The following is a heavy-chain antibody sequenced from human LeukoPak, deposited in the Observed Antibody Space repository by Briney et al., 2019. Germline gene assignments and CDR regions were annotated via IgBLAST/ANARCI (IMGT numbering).Heavy chain of an antibody. J-gene: IGHJ5*02. CDR1: GGSFSGYS. V-gene: IGHV4-34*01. D-gene: IGHD2-8*02. CDR2: INHSGGT. Sequence: SENLSLTCAIYGGSFSGYSWSWIRQPPGKGLEWIGEINHSGGTNYNPSLKSRVTISVDTSKNQFSLKLSSVTAADTAVYYCARDRPVSGANWFDPWGQGALVTVSS. CDR3: ARDRPVSGANWFDP.